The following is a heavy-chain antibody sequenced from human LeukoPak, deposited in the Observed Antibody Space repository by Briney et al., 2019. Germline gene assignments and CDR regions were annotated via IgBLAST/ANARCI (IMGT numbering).Heavy chain of an antibody. CDR3: ARGSRYDSSGYYETIFDY. D-gene: IGHD3-22*01. CDR2: IYTSGST. V-gene: IGHV4-61*02. CDR1: GGSISSGSYY. J-gene: IGHJ4*02. Sequence: SQTLSLTCTASGGSISSGSYYWSWIRQPAGKGLEWIGRIYTSGSTNYNPSLKSRVTISVDTSKNQFSLKLSSVTAADTAVYYCARGSRYDSSGYYETIFDYWGQGTLVTVSS.